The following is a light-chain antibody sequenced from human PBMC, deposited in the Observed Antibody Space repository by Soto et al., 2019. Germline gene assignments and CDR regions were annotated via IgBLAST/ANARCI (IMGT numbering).Light chain of an antibody. CDR1: QSVPSNF. Sequence: EIVLTQSPGTLSLSPGERATLSCRASQSVPSNFLAWYQQKPGQAPILVIYGVSRRATGIPDRFSGSGSGTYFTLTISRREPEDFAVYYCQQYDSSWTFGQGTKVEIK. V-gene: IGKV3-20*01. CDR3: QQYDSSWT. J-gene: IGKJ1*01. CDR2: GVS.